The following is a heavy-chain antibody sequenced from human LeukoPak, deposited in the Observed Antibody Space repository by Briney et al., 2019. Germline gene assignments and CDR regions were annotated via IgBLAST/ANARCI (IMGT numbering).Heavy chain of an antibody. CDR2: ISRGASRT. D-gene: IGHD5-18*01. V-gene: IGHV3-74*01. CDR1: GFIFSNYY. J-gene: IGHJ4*02. CDR3: ARGGSDTAMAHDY. Sequence: PWGFLRLSCAASGFIFSNYYMHWVRQAPGKGLVWVSRISRGASRTDYADSVKGRFTISRDDAKNTLYLQVNSLRVEDTGVYFRARGGSDTAMAHDYWGQGILVTVSS.